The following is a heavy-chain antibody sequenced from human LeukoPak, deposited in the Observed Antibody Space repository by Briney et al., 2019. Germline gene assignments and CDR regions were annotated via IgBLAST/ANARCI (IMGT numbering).Heavy chain of an antibody. Sequence: SVKVSCKASGGTFSSYAISWVRQAPGQGLEWMGRIIPIFGTTNYAQKFQGRVTITTDESTSTAYMELSSLRSEDTAVYYCATMGGNFPRYYFDYWGQGTLVTVSS. CDR1: GGTFSSYA. CDR3: ATMGGNFPRYYFDY. D-gene: IGHD4-23*01. CDR2: IIPIFGTT. J-gene: IGHJ4*02. V-gene: IGHV1-69*05.